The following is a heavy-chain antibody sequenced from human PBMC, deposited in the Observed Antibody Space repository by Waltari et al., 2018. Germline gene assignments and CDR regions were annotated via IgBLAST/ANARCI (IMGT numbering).Heavy chain of an antibody. CDR1: GGSLSRGSDY. D-gene: IGHD2-21*01. J-gene: IGHJ5*02. Sequence: QVQLQESAPGLLKPSQTLSLTCTVSGGSLSRGSDYCNWIRQPAGKGLEWIWRMYTSWTSHHNPSLKSRVSISVDPSKNQFSLELSSVTVADTAMYYCARGVRGQLLIAWGQGTLVTVSS. CDR3: ARGVRGQLLIA. V-gene: IGHV4-61*02. CDR2: MYTSWTS.